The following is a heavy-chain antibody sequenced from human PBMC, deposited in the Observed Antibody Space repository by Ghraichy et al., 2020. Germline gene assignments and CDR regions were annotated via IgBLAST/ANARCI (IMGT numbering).Heavy chain of an antibody. CDR2: INHSGST. J-gene: IGHJ6*02. CDR3: ARRRGGMDV. CDR1: GGSFSGYY. V-gene: IGHV4-34*01. Sequence: SETLSLTCAVYGGSFSGYYWSWIRQPPGKGLEWIGEINHSGSTNYNPSLKSRVTISVDTSKNQFSLKLSSVTAADTAVYYCARRRGGMDVWGQGTTVTVSS.